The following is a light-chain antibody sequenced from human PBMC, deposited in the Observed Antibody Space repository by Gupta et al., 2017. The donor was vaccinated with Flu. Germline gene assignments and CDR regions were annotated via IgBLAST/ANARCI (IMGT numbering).Light chain of an antibody. CDR2: DNS. CDR1: HIGRKH. Sequence: SYVLTQPPSVSVAPGPTARIACGGNHIGRKHVHWFQQKAGQAPVVVVYDNSVRPSGIPARFSGSNYGTMAALTISRVGAEDEADYYCQVGDRATDHYVFGPGTKVTVL. J-gene: IGLJ1*01. CDR3: QVGDRATDHYV. V-gene: IGLV3-21*02.